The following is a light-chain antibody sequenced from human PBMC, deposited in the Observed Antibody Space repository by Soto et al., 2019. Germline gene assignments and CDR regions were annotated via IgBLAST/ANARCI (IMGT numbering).Light chain of an antibody. CDR3: QQYGSSPWT. V-gene: IGKV3-20*01. CDR2: GAS. CDR1: QSVSSNC. J-gene: IGKJ1*01. Sequence: EIVVTQSPGTLSLSPGERATLSCRASQSVSSNCLAWYQQKPGQAPRLLIYGASSRATGIPDRFSGSGSGTDFTLTISRLEPEDFAVYYCQQYGSSPWTFGQGTKVEIK.